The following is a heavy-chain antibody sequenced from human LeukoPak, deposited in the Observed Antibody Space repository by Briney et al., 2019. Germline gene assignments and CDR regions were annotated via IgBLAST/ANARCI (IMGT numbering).Heavy chain of an antibody. CDR3: ARLCGGDCLDAFDI. CDR2: IREDGSEK. Sequence: GGSLRLSCAASGFTFSNYWMSWVRQAPGKGLEWVANIREDGSEKYYVDSVKGRFTISRDNAKNSLYLQMNSLRAEDTAVYYCARLCGGDCLDAFDIWGQGTMVTVSS. D-gene: IGHD2-21*02. V-gene: IGHV3-7*01. CDR1: GFTFSNYW. J-gene: IGHJ3*02.